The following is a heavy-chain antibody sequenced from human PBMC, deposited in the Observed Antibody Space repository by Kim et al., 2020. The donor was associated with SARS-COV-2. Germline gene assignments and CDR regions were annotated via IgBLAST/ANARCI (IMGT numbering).Heavy chain of an antibody. D-gene: IGHD6-13*01. J-gene: IGHJ4*02. CDR1: GGSISSYY. Sequence: SETLSLTCTVSGGSISSYYWSWIRQPPGKGLEWIGYIYYSGSTNYNPSLKSRVTISVDTSKNQFSLKLSSVTAADTAVYYCARHSGPIAAAGTTVDYWGQGTLVTVSS. CDR2: IYYSGST. V-gene: IGHV4-59*08. CDR3: ARHSGPIAAAGTTVDY.